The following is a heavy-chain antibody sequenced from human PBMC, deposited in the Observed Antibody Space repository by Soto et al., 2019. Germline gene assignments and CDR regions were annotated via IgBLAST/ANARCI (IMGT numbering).Heavy chain of an antibody. J-gene: IGHJ6*02. CDR2: IHHSGAT. CDR1: GGSVSSDNYY. V-gene: IGHV4-61*01. Sequence: SETLSLTCTVSGGSVSSDNYYWSWIRQSPGRGLEWFGDIHHSGATHYNPSLKSRVTISVDTSKSQFSLKLSSVTAADTAVYYCARGQYLATNSIYGMDVWGQGTTVTVSS. D-gene: IGHD4-4*01. CDR3: ARGQYLATNSIYGMDV.